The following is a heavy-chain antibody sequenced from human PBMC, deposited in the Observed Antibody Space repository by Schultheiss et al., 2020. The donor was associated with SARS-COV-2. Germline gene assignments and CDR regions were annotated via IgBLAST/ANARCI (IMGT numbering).Heavy chain of an antibody. CDR2: ISGSGGST. V-gene: IGHV3-23*01. CDR3: ARDFNGDYPFDY. J-gene: IGHJ4*02. Sequence: GESLKISCAASGFTFSSYAMSWVRQAPGKGLEWVSAISGSGGSTYYADSVKGRFTISRDNSKNTLYLQMNSLRAEDTAVYYCARDFNGDYPFDYWGQGTLVTVSS. CDR1: GFTFSSYA. D-gene: IGHD4-17*01.